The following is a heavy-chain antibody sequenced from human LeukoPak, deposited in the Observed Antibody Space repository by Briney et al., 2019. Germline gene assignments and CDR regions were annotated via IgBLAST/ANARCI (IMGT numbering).Heavy chain of an antibody. J-gene: IGHJ4*02. Sequence: GGSLRLSCAASGFTFSSYWMSWVRQAPGKGLEWVANIKQDGSEKYYVDSVKGRFTISRDNAKNSLYLQMNSLRAEDTAVYYCARDAPGIAVAGTPFDYWGQGTLVTVSS. CDR1: GFTFSSYW. CDR3: ARDAPGIAVAGTPFDY. D-gene: IGHD6-19*01. V-gene: IGHV3-7*01. CDR2: IKQDGSEK.